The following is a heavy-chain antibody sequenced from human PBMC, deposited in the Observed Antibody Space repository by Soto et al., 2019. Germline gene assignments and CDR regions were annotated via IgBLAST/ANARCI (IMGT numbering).Heavy chain of an antibody. D-gene: IGHD2-15*01. CDR3: ARGGGFSPYYYNLDV. Sequence: ASVKVSCKASGYTLNTYYMHWVRQAPGQGPEWMGIINPRGGNTTYAQNFQDRVTMTRDTSSSTVYMELSSLRSEDTAVYYCARGGGFSPYYYNLDVWGQGTTVTVSS. J-gene: IGHJ6*02. CDR1: GYTLNTYY. CDR2: INPRGGNT. V-gene: IGHV1-46*02.